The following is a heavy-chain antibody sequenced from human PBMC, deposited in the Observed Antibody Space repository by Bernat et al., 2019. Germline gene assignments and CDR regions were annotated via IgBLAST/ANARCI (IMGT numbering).Heavy chain of an antibody. V-gene: IGHV1-69*01. CDR2: IIPIFGTA. Sequence: QVQLVQSGAEVKKPGSSVKVSCKASGDTFSSYAISWVRQAPGQGLEWMGGIIPIFGTANYAQKFQGRVTITADESTSTAYMELSSLRSEDTAVYYCARAEYSGYDAIFDYWGQGTLVTVSS. D-gene: IGHD5-12*01. J-gene: IGHJ4*02. CDR3: ARAEYSGYDAIFDY. CDR1: GDTFSSYA.